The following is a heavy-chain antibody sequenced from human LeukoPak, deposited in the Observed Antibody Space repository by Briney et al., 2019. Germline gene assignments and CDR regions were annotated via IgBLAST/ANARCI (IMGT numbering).Heavy chain of an antibody. CDR2: IYYSGNT. CDR3: ARKENAYYYFDY. V-gene: IGHV4-31*03. CDR1: GGSISSGGYY. Sequence: SETLSLTCTVSGGSISSGGYYWSWIRQHPGKGLEWIGYIYYSGNTYYNPSLKSRVTISVDTSKNQFSLKLNSVTAADTAVYYCARKENAYYYFDYWGQGTLVTVSS. J-gene: IGHJ4*02. D-gene: IGHD3-16*01.